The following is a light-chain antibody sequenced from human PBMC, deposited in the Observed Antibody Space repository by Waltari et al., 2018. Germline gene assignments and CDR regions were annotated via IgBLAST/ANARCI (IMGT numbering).Light chain of an antibody. CDR2: DVS. V-gene: IGLV2-14*03. CDR3: SSFTGSSTLV. J-gene: IGLJ2*01. CDR1: SSDVGGYNY. Sequence: QSALTQPASVSGSPGQSITISCTGTSSDVGGYNYVSRYQQPPGRAPKVMIYDVSNRPAGVANRISGSKTGNTASLTISGLQAEDEADYYCSSFTGSSTLVFGGGTKLTVL.